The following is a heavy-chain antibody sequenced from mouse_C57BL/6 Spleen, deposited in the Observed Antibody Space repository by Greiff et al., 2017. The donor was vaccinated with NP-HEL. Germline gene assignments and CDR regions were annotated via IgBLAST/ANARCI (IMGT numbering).Heavy chain of an antibody. V-gene: IGHV1-42*01. J-gene: IGHJ3*01. CDR2: INPSTGGT. D-gene: IGHD2-14*01. CDR1: GYSFTGYY. Sequence: EVQLQQSGPELVKPGASVKISCKASGYSFTGYYMNWVKQSPEKSLEWIGEINPSTGGTTYNQKFKAKATLTVDKSSSTAYMQLKSLTSEDSAVYYCAREEDIGGYIPFAYWGQGTLVTVSA. CDR3: AREEDIGGYIPFAY.